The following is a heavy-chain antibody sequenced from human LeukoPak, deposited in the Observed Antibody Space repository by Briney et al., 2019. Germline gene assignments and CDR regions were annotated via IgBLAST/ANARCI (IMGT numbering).Heavy chain of an antibody. Sequence: PSETLSLTCTVSGGSISSGGYYWSWIRQHPGKGLEWIGYIYYSGSTYYNPSLKSRVTISVDTSKNQFSLKLSSVTAADTAVYYCARGVEGRWNYWGQGTLVTVSS. CDR2: IYYSGST. CDR3: ARGVEGRWNY. J-gene: IGHJ4*02. CDR1: GGSISSGGYY. V-gene: IGHV4-31*03. D-gene: IGHD5-24*01.